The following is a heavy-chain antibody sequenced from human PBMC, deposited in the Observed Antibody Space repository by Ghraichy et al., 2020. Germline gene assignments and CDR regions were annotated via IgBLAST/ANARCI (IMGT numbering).Heavy chain of an antibody. Sequence: ASVKVSCKASGNTFTTYIIHWMRQAPGQRLEWMGWINAGNGKTKDSQKFQDRVTITRDTSANTVYMNLGSLRSEDTAVYYCAGAALSGHYVDSWFDTWCPGTLVTVSS. CDR2: INAGNGKT. CDR3: AGAALSGHYVDSWFDT. J-gene: IGHJ5*02. CDR1: GNTFTTYI. D-gene: IGHD3-3*01. V-gene: IGHV1-3*01.